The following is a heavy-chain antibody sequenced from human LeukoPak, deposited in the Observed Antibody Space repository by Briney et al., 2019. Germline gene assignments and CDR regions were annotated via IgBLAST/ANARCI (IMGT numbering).Heavy chain of an antibody. J-gene: IGHJ4*02. V-gene: IGHV4-4*07. CDR3: ARVARYGFWSGYYAGDYYFDY. CDR1: GGSISSYY. CDR2: IYTSGST. D-gene: IGHD3-3*01. Sequence: PSETLSLTCTVSGGSISSYYWSWIRQPAGKGLEWIGHIYTSGSTNYNPSLKSRVTMSVDTSKNQFSLKLSSVTAADTAVYYCARVARYGFWSGYYAGDYYFDYWGQGTLVTVSS.